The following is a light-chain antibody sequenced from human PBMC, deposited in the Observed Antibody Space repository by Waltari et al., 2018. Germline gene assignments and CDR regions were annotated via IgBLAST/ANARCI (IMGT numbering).Light chain of an antibody. Sequence: QSALTQPASVSGPPGQSVTIFCAGTSTDVGCYNAVTWYQEHPGQAPRVIIYDVSDRPSGVSDRFSGSKSGNTASLTISGLQAEDEADYYCSSQSSNDVVLFGGGTKLTVL. V-gene: IGLV2-14*01. CDR1: STDVGCYNA. CDR3: SSQSSNDVVL. J-gene: IGLJ2*01. CDR2: DVS.